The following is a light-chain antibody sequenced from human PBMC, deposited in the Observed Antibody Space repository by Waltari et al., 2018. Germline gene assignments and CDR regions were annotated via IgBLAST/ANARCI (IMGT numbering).Light chain of an antibody. CDR2: RGS. V-gene: IGKV2-40*01. CDR1: QSLLHSNGNTY. CDR3: VQAIAFPFT. Sequence: DIVMTQTPLSLPITPGEPASISCRSSQSLLHSNGNTYLHWYLQKPGQSPQLLLYRGSNRASGVPDRFSGSGSGTDFTLKISKVEAEDVGVYYCVQAIAFPFTFGPGTKLDIK. J-gene: IGKJ3*01.